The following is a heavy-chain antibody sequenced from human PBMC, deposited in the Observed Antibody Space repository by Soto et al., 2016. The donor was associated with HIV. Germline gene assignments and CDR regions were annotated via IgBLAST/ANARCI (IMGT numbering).Heavy chain of an antibody. CDR2: ISSSGGHT. V-gene: IGHV3-11*05. J-gene: IGHJ5*02. CDR3: VRVDQVVSLTWFDP. CDR1: GFSFSEYY. D-gene: IGHD2-15*01. Sequence: VQLVESGGGLVKPGGSLRLSCRASGFSFSEYYMAWIRQAPGKGLEWISYISSSGGHTNYLDSVKGRFSISRDNAKKSLDLQMNSLRVDDTAVYYCVRVDQVVSLTWFDPWGQGTLVTVSS.